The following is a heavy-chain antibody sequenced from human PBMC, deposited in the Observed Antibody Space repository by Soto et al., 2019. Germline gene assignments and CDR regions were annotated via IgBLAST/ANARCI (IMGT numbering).Heavy chain of an antibody. D-gene: IGHD3-10*01. J-gene: IGHJ5*02. V-gene: IGHV3-23*01. CDR2: IGGSGASI. CDR1: GFPFSAFA. Sequence: LRLSCAASGFPFSAFAMNWVRQAPGKGLQWVSGIGGSGASIFYTDSVKGRFTISRDNSKNTLYLQMNNVRAEDTAVYFCARSLRPLSWFDPWGQGTLVTVSS. CDR3: ARSLRPLSWFDP.